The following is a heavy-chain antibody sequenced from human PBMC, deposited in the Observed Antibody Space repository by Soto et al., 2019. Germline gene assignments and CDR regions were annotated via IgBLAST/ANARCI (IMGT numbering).Heavy chain of an antibody. CDR2: IGGGNDDT. CDR3: AKDRMIHNSVWDPFDI. D-gene: IGHD2-15*01. V-gene: IGHV3-23*01. J-gene: IGHJ3*02. CDR1: GFTFSIYA. Sequence: VQLLESGGGLVQPGGSLRLSCAASGFTFSIYAMSWVRQAPGKGLEWVSGIGGGNDDTYYADSVKGRFTISRDNSKSKLTLEMNRLRPENTSVYYCAKDRMIHNSVWDPFDIWGQGTMVTVSS.